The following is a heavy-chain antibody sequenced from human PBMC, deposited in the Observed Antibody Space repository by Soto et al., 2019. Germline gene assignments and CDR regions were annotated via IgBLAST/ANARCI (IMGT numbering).Heavy chain of an antibody. J-gene: IGHJ4*02. CDR1: GFTFSSYS. D-gene: IGHD6-13*01. V-gene: IGHV3-21*04. CDR2: ISGSGGHA. CDR3: AMGLAAAGPLDY. Sequence: GCSLRLSCAASGFTFSSYSMNWVRQAPRKGLEWVSSISGSGGHASYAHSVKGRFTISRDNAKNTLYLVLNSLRAEDTAVYYCAMGLAAAGPLDYWGQGTLVTVSS.